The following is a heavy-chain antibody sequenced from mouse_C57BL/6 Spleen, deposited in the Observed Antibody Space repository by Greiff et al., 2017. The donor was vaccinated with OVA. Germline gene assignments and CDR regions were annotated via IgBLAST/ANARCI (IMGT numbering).Heavy chain of an antibody. CDR1: GYTFTDYE. D-gene: IGHD2-5*01. J-gene: IGHJ4*01. V-gene: IGHV1-15*01. CDR3: TRYYSNPYYYAMDY. Sequence: QVQLQQSGAELVRPGASVTLSCKASGYTFTDYEMHWVKQTPVHGLEWIGAIDPETGGTAYNQKFKGKAILTADKSSSTAYMELRSLTSEDSAVYYCTRYYSNPYYYAMDYWGQGTSVTVSS. CDR2: IDPETGGT.